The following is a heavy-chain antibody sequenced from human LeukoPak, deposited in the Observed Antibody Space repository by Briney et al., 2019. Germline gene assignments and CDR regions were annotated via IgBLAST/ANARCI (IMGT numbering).Heavy chain of an antibody. Sequence: PSETLSLTCTVSGDSISSSPYHWGWIRQPPGKGLEWIGNIHYGEGTYGNPSLKSRISISVDTSRNQFSLRLSSVTAADTAVYYCASPTAGDDGGYFQHWGQGTLVTVSS. CDR2: IHYGEGT. CDR1: GDSISSSPYH. CDR3: ASPTAGDDGGYFQH. V-gene: IGHV4-39*01. D-gene: IGHD6-25*01. J-gene: IGHJ1*01.